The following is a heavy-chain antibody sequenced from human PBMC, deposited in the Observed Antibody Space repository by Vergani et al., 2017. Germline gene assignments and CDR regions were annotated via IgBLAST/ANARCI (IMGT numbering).Heavy chain of an antibody. J-gene: IGHJ3*02. CDR2: IYYSGST. CDR1: GGSISSSSYY. CDR3: ARDFWGENAFDI. Sequence: QLQLQESGPGLVKPSETLSLTCTVSGGSISSSSYYWGWIRQPPGKGLEWIGSIYYSGSTNYNPSLKSRVTISVDTSKNQFSLKLRSVTAADTAVYYCARDFWGENAFDIWGQGTRVTVSS. V-gene: IGHV4-39*07. D-gene: IGHD7-27*01.